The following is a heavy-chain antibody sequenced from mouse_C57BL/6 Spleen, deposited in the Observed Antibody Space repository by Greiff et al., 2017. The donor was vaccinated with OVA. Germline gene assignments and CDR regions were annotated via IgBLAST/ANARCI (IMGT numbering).Heavy chain of an antibody. D-gene: IGHD2-4*01. CDR2: ISYDGSN. CDR1: GYSITRGYY. Sequence: VQLKESGPGLVKPSQSLSLTCSVTGYSITRGYYWNWIRQFPGNKLEWMGYISYDGSNNYNPSLKNRISITRDTSKNQFFLKLNSVTTEDTATYYCARDDYGGGFAYWGQGTLVTVSA. CDR3: ARDDYGGGFAY. J-gene: IGHJ3*01. V-gene: IGHV3-6*01.